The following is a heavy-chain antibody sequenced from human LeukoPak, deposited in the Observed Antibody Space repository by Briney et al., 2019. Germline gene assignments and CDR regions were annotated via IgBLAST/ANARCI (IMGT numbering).Heavy chain of an antibody. CDR1: GGSITSRGYY. V-gene: IGHV4-39*07. J-gene: IGHJ4*02. D-gene: IGHD6-19*01. Sequence: SETLSLTCTVSGGSITSRGYYWGWIRQPPGKGLEWIGSIYYSGSTYYSPSLKSRVTISMDTSKNQFSLNLSSVTAADTAVYYCARGSVAVAGVDYWGQGTLVTVSS. CDR3: ARGSVAVAGVDY. CDR2: IYYSGST.